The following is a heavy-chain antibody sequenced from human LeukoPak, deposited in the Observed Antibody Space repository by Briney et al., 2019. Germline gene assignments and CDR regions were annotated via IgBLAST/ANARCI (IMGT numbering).Heavy chain of an antibody. V-gene: IGHV1-18*01. J-gene: IGHJ3*02. CDR3: ARARPPNYYDSSRSGAFDI. CDR2: ISAYNGNT. CDR1: GYTFTRHG. D-gene: IGHD3-22*01. Sequence: GASVKVSCKASGYTFTRHGINWVRQAPGQGLEWMGWISAYNGNTNYAQKLQGRVTMTTDTSTSTAYMELRSLRSEDTAVYYCARARPPNYYDSSRSGAFDIWGQGTMVTVSS.